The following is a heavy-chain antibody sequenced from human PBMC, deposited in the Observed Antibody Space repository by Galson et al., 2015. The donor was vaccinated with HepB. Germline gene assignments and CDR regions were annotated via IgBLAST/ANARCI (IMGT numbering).Heavy chain of an antibody. CDR1: GFTFSSYA. CDR3: AKDRGSGGIFDY. CDR2: ISDSGGNT. Sequence: SLRLSCAASGFTFSSYAMNWVRQAPGKGLEWVSSISDSGGNTFYADSAKGRFTISRDNSKNTLYLQVNSLRAGDTAVYYCAKDRGSGGIFDYWGQGTLVIVSS. V-gene: IGHV3-23*01. D-gene: IGHD6-19*01. J-gene: IGHJ4*02.